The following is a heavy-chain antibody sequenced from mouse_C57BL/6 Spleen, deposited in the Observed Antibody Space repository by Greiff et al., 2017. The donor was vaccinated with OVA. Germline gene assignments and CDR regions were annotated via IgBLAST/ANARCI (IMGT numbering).Heavy chain of an antibody. CDR1: GYTFTDYE. CDR2: IDPETGGT. V-gene: IGHV1-15*01. D-gene: IGHD3-2*02. CDR3: RQLRLRGAMDY. Sequence: QVQLQQSGAELVRPGASVTLSCKASGYTFTDYEMHWVKQTPVHGLEWIGAIDPETGGTAYNQKFKGKAILTADKSSSTAYMELRSLTSEDSAVYYCRQLRLRGAMDYWGQGTSVTVSS. J-gene: IGHJ4*01.